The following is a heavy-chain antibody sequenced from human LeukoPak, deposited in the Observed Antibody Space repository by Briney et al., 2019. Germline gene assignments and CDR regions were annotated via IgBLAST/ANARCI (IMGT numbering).Heavy chain of an antibody. D-gene: IGHD3-10*01. Sequence: SVKVSCKASGGTFSSYAISWVRQAPGQGLEWMGGIIPIFGTANYAQKFQGRVTITTDESTSTAYMELSSLRSEDTAVYYCARVSGYYYGSRSYYNALSYWGQGTLVTVSS. CDR2: IIPIFGTA. V-gene: IGHV1-69*05. J-gene: IGHJ4*02. CDR3: ARVSGYYYGSRSYYNALSY. CDR1: GGTFSSYA.